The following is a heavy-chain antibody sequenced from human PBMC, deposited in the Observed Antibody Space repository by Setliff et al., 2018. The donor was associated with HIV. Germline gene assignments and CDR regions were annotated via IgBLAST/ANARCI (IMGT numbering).Heavy chain of an antibody. J-gene: IGHJ2*01. CDR3: ARETNASGSLTAYWYFDL. V-gene: IGHV4-30-4*08. CDR2: IYNSGST. Sequence: SETLSLTCTVSGGSISSGDYYWTWIRQPPGKGLEWIGYIYNSGSTYYEPSLRGRVTISIDRSKNQFSLKLNSVTAADTAVCYCARETNASGSLTAYWYFDLWGRGTLVTVSS. D-gene: IGHD3-10*01. CDR1: GGSISSGDYY.